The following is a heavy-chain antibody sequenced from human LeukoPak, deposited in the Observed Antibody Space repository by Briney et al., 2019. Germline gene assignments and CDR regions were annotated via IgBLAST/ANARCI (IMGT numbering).Heavy chain of an antibody. CDR2: IYYSGST. J-gene: IGHJ4*02. Sequence: GSLRLSCAASGFTFSSYSMNWIRQPPGKGLEWIGSIYYSGSTYYNPSLKSRVTISVDTSKNQFSLKLSSVTAADTAVYYCARTNSSGWNFDYWGQGTLVTVSS. V-gene: IGHV4-39*07. CDR3: ARTNSSGWNFDY. CDR1: GFTFSSYS. D-gene: IGHD6-19*01.